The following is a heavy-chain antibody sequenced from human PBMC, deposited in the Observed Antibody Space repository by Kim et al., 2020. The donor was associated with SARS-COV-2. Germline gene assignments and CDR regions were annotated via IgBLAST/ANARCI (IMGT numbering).Heavy chain of an antibody. CDR3: ARDRCGTTVTTQEVTRGKRCYYGMDV. Sequence: SETLSLTCAVSGGSISSSNWWSWVRQPPGKGLEWIGEIYHSGSTNYNPSLKSRVTISVDKSKNQFSLKLSSVTAADTAVYYCARDRCGTTVTTQEVTRGKRCYYGMDVWGQGTTVTVSS. CDR1: GGSISSSNW. D-gene: IGHD4-17*01. V-gene: IGHV4-4*02. J-gene: IGHJ6*02. CDR2: IYHSGST.